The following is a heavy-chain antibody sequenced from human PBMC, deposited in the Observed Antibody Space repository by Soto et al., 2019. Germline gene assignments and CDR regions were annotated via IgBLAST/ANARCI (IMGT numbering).Heavy chain of an antibody. J-gene: IGHJ6*03. CDR3: AREGLRTLYPVVTTTAYYYYYMDV. D-gene: IGHD2-21*02. Sequence: GGSLRLSCVASGFTFSSYGMNWVRQAPGKGLEWVSSISGSSSYIYYADSVKGRFTISRDNAKNSLYLQMNSLRAEDTAVYYCAREGLRTLYPVVTTTAYYYYYMDVWGKGTTVTVSS. CDR2: ISGSSSYI. V-gene: IGHV3-21*01. CDR1: GFTFSSYG.